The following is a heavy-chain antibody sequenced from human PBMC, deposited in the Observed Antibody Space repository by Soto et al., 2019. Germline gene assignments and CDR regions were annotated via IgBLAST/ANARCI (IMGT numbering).Heavy chain of an antibody. J-gene: IGHJ4*02. CDR2: IYYSGST. CDR3: ARRSPYDSSGYYTTQTDFDY. V-gene: IGHV4-39*01. Sequence: SETLSLTGTGSGVSISSSSYYWGWIRQPPGKGLEWIGSIYYSGSTYYNPSLKSRVTISVDTSKNQFSLKLSSVTAADTAVYYCARRSPYDSSGYYTTQTDFDYWGQGTLVTVSS. CDR1: GVSISSSSYY. D-gene: IGHD3-22*01.